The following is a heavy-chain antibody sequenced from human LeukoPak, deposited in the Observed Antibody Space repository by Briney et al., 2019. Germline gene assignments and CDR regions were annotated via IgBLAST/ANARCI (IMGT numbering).Heavy chain of an antibody. V-gene: IGHV3-53*01. D-gene: IGHD3-10*01. CDR3: AKDPLWFGEFDTFDY. CDR1: AFTVSSYY. Sequence: GGSLRLSCAASAFTVSSYYMNWVRQAPGKGLEWVSVIYSDGSTYYADSVKGRFTISRDNSKNTLYLQMNSLRAEDTAVYYCAKDPLWFGEFDTFDYWGQGTLVTVSS. J-gene: IGHJ4*02. CDR2: IYSDGST.